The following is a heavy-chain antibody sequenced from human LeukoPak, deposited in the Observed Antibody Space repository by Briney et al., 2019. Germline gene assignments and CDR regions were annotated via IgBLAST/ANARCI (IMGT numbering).Heavy chain of an antibody. J-gene: IGHJ1*01. CDR1: GFTINNNY. D-gene: IGHD2-15*01. V-gene: IGHV3-53*01. CDR2: IYSDRST. Sequence: GGSLRLSCTASGFTINNNYMSWVRQAPGKGLEWVAIIYSDRSTYYPESVKGRFTISRDDSKSMLLLQMDSLRVEDTAIYYCARDSAFSSYSNWGQGTLVTVSS. CDR3: ARDSAFSSYSN.